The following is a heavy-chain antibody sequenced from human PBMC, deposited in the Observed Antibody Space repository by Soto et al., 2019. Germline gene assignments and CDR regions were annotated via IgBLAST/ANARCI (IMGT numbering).Heavy chain of an antibody. V-gene: IGHV3-30*03. CDR1: GFTFSSYG. D-gene: IGHD4-17*01. CDR3: ASVGTTYGMDV. CDR2: ISYDGSNK. Sequence: GGSLRLSCAASGFTFSSYGMHWVRQAPGKGLEWVAVISYDGSNKYYADSVKGRFTISRDNSKNTLYLQMSSLRSEDTAVYYCASVGTTYGMDVWGQGTTXTVSS. J-gene: IGHJ6*02.